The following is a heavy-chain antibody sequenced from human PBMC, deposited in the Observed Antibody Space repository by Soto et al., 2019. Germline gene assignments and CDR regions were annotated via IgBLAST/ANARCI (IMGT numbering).Heavy chain of an antibody. CDR3: ARAAYGDYAIFDY. J-gene: IGHJ4*02. V-gene: IGHV3-33*01. CDR1: GFTFSSYG. Sequence: QVQLMESGGGVVQPGRSLRLSCAASGFTFSSYGMHWVRQAPGKGLEWVAVIWYDGSNKYYADSVKGRFTISRDNSKNTLYLQMNSLRAEDTAVYYCARAAYGDYAIFDYWGQGTLVTVSS. D-gene: IGHD4-17*01. CDR2: IWYDGSNK.